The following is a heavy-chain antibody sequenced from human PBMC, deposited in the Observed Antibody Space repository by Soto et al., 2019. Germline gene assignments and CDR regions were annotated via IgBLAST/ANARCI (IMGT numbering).Heavy chain of an antibody. V-gene: IGHV3-74*01. CDR1: GFSFSNCW. CDR3: ARAMGYYGMDV. CDR2: INSDGSST. Sequence: EVQLVESGGGLVQPGGSLRLSCAASGFSFSNCWMHWVRQAPGMGLVWVSHINSDGSSTTYADSVKGRFTISRDNAKNTLYLQMNSLRAEDTAVYYCARAMGYYGMDVWGQGTTVTVSS. J-gene: IGHJ6*02.